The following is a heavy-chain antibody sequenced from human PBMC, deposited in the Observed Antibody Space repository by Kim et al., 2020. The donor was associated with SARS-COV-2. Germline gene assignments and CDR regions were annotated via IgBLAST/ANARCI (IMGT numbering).Heavy chain of an antibody. CDR1: GFTFSDYY. CDR2: ISSSGSTI. J-gene: IGHJ6*02. CDR3: ARDPTFYYYGMDV. Sequence: GGSLRLSCAASGFTFSDYYMSWIRQAPGKGLEWVSYISSSGSTIYYADSVKGRFTISRDNAKNSLYLQMNSLRAEDTAVYSCARDPTFYYYGMDVWGQGTTVTVSS. V-gene: IGHV3-11*04.